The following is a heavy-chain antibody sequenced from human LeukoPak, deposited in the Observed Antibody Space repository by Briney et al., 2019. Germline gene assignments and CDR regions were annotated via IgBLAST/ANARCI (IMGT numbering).Heavy chain of an antibody. CDR2: ISSDGSNK. V-gene: IGHV3-30-3*01. D-gene: IGHD6-19*01. CDR3: ARDRYSSGWYGDFDC. Sequence: GGSLRLSCAASGFTFNSYAMLWVRQAPGKGLEWVAVISSDGSNKYYADSVKGRFTISRDNSKNTLYLQMNSLRAEDTAVYYCARDRYSSGWYGDFDCWGQGTLVAVSS. J-gene: IGHJ4*02. CDR1: GFTFNSYA.